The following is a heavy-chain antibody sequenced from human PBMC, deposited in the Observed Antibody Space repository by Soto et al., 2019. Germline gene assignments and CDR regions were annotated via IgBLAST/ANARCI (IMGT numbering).Heavy chain of an antibody. CDR3: ASRFGYGDQNWFDP. CDR2: IYYSGST. V-gene: IGHV4-39*01. J-gene: IGHJ5*02. CDR1: GGSISSSSYY. Sequence: QLQLQESGPGLVKPSETLSLTCTVSGGSISSSSYYWGWIRQPPGKGLEWIGSIYYSGSTYYNPSLKSRVTISVDTSKNQFSLKLSSVTAADTAVYYCASRFGYGDQNWFDPWGQGTLVTVSS. D-gene: IGHD4-17*01.